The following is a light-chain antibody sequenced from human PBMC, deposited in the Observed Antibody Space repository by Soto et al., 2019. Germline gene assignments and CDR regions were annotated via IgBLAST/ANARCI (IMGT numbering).Light chain of an antibody. CDR3: SSYTSSSTHG. V-gene: IGLV2-14*01. J-gene: IGLJ1*01. CDR1: SSDVGGYNY. Sequence: QSVLTQPASVSGSPGQSITISCTGTSSDVGGYNYVSWYQQHPGKAPKLMIYEVSNRPSGVSNRFSGSKSGNTASLTISGLQAEDEADYYCSSYTSSSTHGFGTRTKVTVL. CDR2: EVS.